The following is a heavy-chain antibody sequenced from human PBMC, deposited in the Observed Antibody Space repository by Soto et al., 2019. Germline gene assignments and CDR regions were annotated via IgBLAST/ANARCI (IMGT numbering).Heavy chain of an antibody. CDR2: INAHSGGT. D-gene: IGHD6-6*01. CDR3: AKDLTRQLAYWLDP. CDR1: GFSFTGYC. V-gene: IGHV1-2*02. Sequence: QVQLVQSGAAVKKPGASVKVSCKASGFSFTGYCIHWLRQAPGQGLEWMGWINAHSGGTEYAQKFQGRVTLTRDTSIATAYLTLTSLTSDDTALYYCAKDLTRQLAYWLDPWGQGTQVTVSS. J-gene: IGHJ5*02.